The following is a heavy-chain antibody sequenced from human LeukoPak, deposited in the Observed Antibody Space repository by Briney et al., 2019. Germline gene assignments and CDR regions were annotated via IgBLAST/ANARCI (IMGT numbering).Heavy chain of an antibody. CDR3: ARRSGRDGYNLGFDY. J-gene: IGHJ4*02. V-gene: IGHV4-59*08. CDR1: GGSISSYY. Sequence: SETLSLTCTVSGGSISSYYWSWIRQPPGKGLEWVGYIYYSGSTNYNPSPKSRVTISVDTSKNQFSLKLSSVTAADTAVYYCARRSGRDGYNLGFDYWGQGTLVTVSS. D-gene: IGHD5-24*01. CDR2: IYYSGST.